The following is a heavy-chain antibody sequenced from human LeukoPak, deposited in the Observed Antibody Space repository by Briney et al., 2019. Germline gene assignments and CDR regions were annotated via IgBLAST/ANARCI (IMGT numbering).Heavy chain of an antibody. J-gene: IGHJ4*02. CDR3: ARGPFWSGYYDD. CDR2: ISSSGSTI. Sequence: GRSLRLSCAASEFTFSDYYMSWIRQAPGKGLEWVSYISSSGSTIYYADSVKGRFTISRDNAKKSLYLQMNSLRAEDTAVYYCARGPFWSGYYDDWGQGALVTVSS. CDR1: EFTFSDYY. V-gene: IGHV3-11*01. D-gene: IGHD3-3*01.